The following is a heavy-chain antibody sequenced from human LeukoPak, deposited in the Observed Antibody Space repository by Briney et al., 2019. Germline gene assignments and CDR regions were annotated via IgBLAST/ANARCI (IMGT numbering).Heavy chain of an antibody. CDR1: GFTFRSYG. CDR3: AKDGVGNSGAFDI. V-gene: IGHV3-30*18. D-gene: IGHD3-10*01. J-gene: IGHJ3*02. Sequence: VGSPRLSRAAPGFTFRSYGMHWVRQAPGKRLEWGAVISYDGSNKYILDSVKGRFTIYRDNPKNTLYLQMDSLRHEDTAVYYCAKDGVGNSGAFDIWGQGTMVTVSS. CDR2: ISYDGSNK.